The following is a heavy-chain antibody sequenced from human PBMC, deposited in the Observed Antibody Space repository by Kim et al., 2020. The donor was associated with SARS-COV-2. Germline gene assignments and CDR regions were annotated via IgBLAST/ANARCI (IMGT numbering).Heavy chain of an antibody. D-gene: IGHD6-6*01. V-gene: IGHV1-2*06. CDR2: INPNNGDS. J-gene: IGHJ6*02. CDR1: GYTFSDYY. Sequence: ASVKVSCKASGYTFSDYYIHWVRQAPGQGLEWMGRINPNNGDSNYAQRFQGRVTMTRDTSITTAYMDLTSLRSDDTAVYFCARGTAVRFSFYHGVDVWGQ. CDR3: ARGTAVRFSFYHGVDV.